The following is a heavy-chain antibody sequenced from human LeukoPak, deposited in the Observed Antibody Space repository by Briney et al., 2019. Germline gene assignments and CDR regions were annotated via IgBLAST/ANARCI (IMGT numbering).Heavy chain of an antibody. J-gene: IGHJ5*02. CDR1: GITFSSFG. CDR3: ARDGTETAGPFDP. Sequence: PGGSLRLSCAASGITFSSFGMHWVRQAPGKGLDGVAFIWYDGSNKFYADSVKGRFTISRDNSKNTLYLQMNSLRVEDTAVYYCARDGTETAGPFDPWGQGTLVTVSS. V-gene: IGHV3-33*01. CDR2: IWYDGSNK. D-gene: IGHD1/OR15-1a*01.